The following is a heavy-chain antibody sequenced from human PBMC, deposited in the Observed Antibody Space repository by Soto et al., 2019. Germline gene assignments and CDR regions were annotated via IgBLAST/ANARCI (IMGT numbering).Heavy chain of an antibody. J-gene: IGHJ4*02. D-gene: IGHD2-2*01. Sequence: QEQLVESGGGVVQPGRSLRLSCAASGFTFSNYGMHWVRQAPGKGLEWMAVIWYDGSNKYYADSVKGRFTISRDDSKNTLYLQMNSLRAEDTAVYYCARGEWKGVVPAARFDSWGQGTLVTVSS. V-gene: IGHV3-33*01. CDR3: ARGEWKGVVPAARFDS. CDR1: GFTFSNYG. CDR2: IWYDGSNK.